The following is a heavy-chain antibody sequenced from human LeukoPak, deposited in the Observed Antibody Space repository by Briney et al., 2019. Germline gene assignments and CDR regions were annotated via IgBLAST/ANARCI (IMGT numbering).Heavy chain of an antibody. CDR2: ISGSGGST. CDR3: AKDQGLRFLEWFDP. J-gene: IGHJ5*02. CDR1: GFTLSSYA. D-gene: IGHD3-3*01. Sequence: GGSLRLSCAASGFTLSSYAMSWVRQAPGKGLEWVSAISGSGGSTYYADSVKGRFTISRDNSKNTLYLQMNSLRAEDTAVYYCAKDQGLRFLEWFDPWGQGTLVTVSS. V-gene: IGHV3-23*01.